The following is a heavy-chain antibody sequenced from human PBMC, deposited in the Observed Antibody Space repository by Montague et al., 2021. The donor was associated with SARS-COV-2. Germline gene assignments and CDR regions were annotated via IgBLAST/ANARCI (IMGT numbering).Heavy chain of an antibody. V-gene: IGHV3-21*01. CDR2: ISSSSSYI. CDR3: ARDRGGSYPLDY. CDR1: GFTFSSYS. Sequence: SLRLSCAASGFTFSSYSMNWVRQAPGKGLEWVSSISSSSSYIYYADSVKGRFTISRDNAKNSLYLQMNSLRAEDTAEYYCARDRGGSYPLDYWGQGTLVTVSS. J-gene: IGHJ4*02. D-gene: IGHD1-26*01.